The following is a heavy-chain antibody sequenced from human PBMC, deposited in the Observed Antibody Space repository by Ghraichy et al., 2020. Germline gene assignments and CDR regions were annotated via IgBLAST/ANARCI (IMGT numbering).Heavy chain of an antibody. Sequence: TLSLTCTVSGDSLNNYYWSWIRQAPGKGLEWIGSIYHNGRTKYNPSLKSRVTMSVDTSKNQFSLSLTSVTAADTAVFYCVRDQEWRASSSGFDPWGQGTLVSVSP. J-gene: IGHJ5*02. CDR1: GDSLNNYY. D-gene: IGHD2-2*01. CDR2: IYHNGRT. V-gene: IGHV4-59*01. CDR3: VRDQEWRASSSGFDP.